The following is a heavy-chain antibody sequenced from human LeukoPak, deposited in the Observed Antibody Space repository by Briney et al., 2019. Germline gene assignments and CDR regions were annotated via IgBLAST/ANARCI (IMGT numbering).Heavy chain of an antibody. CDR1: GYTFTGYY. V-gene: IGHV1-2*04. CDR2: INPNSDGT. CDR3: ARLGSSYYYGMDV. Sequence: ASVKVSCKASGYTFTGYYMHWVRQAPGQGLEWMGWINPNSDGTNYAQKFQGWVTMTRDTSISTAYMELSRLRSDDTAVYYCARLGSSYYYGMDVWGQGTTVTVSS. J-gene: IGHJ6*02. D-gene: IGHD6-13*01.